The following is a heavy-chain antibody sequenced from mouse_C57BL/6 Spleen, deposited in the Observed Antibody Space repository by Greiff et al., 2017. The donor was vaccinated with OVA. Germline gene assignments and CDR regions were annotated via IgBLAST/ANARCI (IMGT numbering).Heavy chain of an antibody. CDR2: ISYDGSN. V-gene: IGHV3-6*01. CDR3: AKFLYYYGSSSYWYFDV. CDR1: GYSITSGYY. Sequence: VQLQESGPGLVKPSQSLSLTCSVTGYSITSGYYWNWIRQFPGNKLEWMGYISYDGSNNYKPSLKNRISITRDTSKNQFFLKLNSVTTEDTATYYCAKFLYYYGSSSYWYFDVWGTGTTVTVSS. J-gene: IGHJ1*03. D-gene: IGHD1-1*01.